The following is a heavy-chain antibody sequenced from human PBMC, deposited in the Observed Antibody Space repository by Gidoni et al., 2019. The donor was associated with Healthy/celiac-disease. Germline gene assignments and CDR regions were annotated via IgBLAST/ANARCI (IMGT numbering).Heavy chain of an antibody. Sequence: VQLVQSGAEVKQPGSSVTVSCKASGGTFSSYAISWVRRAPGQGLEWMGGIIPIFGTANYAQKFQGRVTITADESTSTAYMELSSLRAEDTAVYYCARADSGGSCLDYWGQGTLVTVSS. CDR3: ARADSGGSCLDY. J-gene: IGHJ4*02. D-gene: IGHD2-15*01. CDR1: GGTFSSYA. CDR2: IIPIFGTA. V-gene: IGHV1-69*01.